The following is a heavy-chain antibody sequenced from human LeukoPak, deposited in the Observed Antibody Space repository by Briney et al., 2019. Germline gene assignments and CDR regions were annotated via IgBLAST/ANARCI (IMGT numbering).Heavy chain of an antibody. CDR2: IYSGGST. V-gene: IGHV3-53*04. J-gene: IGHJ6*02. CDR3: ASQIVVVPAAMPDDYYYYGMDV. D-gene: IGHD2-2*01. CDR1: GFTVSSNY. Sequence: GGSLRLSCAASGFTVSSNYMSWVRQAPGKGLEWVSVIYSGGSTYYADFVKGRFTISRHNSKNTLYLQMNNLRAEDTAVYYCASQIVVVPAAMPDDYYYYGMDVWGQGTTVTVSS.